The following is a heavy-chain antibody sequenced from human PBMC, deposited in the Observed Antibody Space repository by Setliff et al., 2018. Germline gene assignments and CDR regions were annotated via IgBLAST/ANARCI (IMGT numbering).Heavy chain of an antibody. V-gene: IGHV4-59*04. CDR2: AYYSGST. J-gene: IGHJ4*02. CDR1: GGSVNSRY. D-gene: IGHD6-6*01. CDR3: ARGRNVASRLLDS. Sequence: SETLSLTCTVSGGSVNSRYWSWIRQSPGKGLEWIGSAYYSGSTYYNPSLESRVTISVDTSKNQFSLRLTSVSAADTAVYYCARGRNVASRLLDSWGQGTLVTVSS.